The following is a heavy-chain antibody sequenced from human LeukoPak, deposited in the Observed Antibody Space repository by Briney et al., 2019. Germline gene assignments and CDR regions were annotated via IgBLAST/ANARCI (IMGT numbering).Heavy chain of an antibody. Sequence: GGSLRLSCAASGFTFISYWMSWVRQAPGKGLEWVANIKQDASEKYYVGSVKGRFTISRDNFRNTLSLQMNSLTVEDTAVYYCARDPDTTAYYVFDYWGQGTLVSVSS. D-gene: IGHD3-22*01. CDR1: GFTFISYW. V-gene: IGHV3-7*01. CDR3: ARDPDTTAYYVFDY. CDR2: IKQDASEK. J-gene: IGHJ4*02.